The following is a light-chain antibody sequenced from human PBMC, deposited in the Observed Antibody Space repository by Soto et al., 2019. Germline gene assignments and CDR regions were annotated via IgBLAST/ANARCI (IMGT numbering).Light chain of an antibody. Sequence: DLQMTQSPSSLSASVGAMFTITGRASQSISSWLGWYQQKPGKAPKLLIYGASRLESGVPSRFSGSGSGTEFTLTISSLQPEDFATYYCQQYNSYSRTFGQGTKVDIK. CDR1: QSISSW. J-gene: IGKJ1*01. CDR3: QQYNSYSRT. CDR2: GAS. V-gene: IGKV1-5*01.